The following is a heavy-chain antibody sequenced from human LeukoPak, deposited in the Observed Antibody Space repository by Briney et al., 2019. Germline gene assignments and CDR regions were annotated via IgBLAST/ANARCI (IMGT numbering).Heavy chain of an antibody. CDR3: AKSLCGGDCYSSGYFDY. Sequence: GGSLRLSCAASGFTFSSYAMSWVRQAPGKGLEWVSAISGSGGSTYYADSVKGRFTISRGNSKNTLYLQMNSLRAEDTAVYYCAKSLCGGDCYSSGYFDYWGQGTLVTVSS. J-gene: IGHJ4*02. CDR1: GFTFSSYA. CDR2: ISGSGGST. D-gene: IGHD2-21*02. V-gene: IGHV3-23*01.